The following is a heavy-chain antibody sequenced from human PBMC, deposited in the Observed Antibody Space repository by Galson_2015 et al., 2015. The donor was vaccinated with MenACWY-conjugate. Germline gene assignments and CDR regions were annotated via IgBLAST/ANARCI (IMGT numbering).Heavy chain of an antibody. Sequence: SLRLSCAASGFTFSSYWMHWVRQAPGKGLVWVSLINSDGSSTSYAYSVKGRFTISRDNAKNTLYLQMNSLRAEDTAVYYCAVYCSSTRCYGASGGYWGQGTLVTVSS. J-gene: IGHJ4*02. CDR2: INSDGSST. V-gene: IGHV3-74*01. CDR1: GFTFSSYW. CDR3: AVYCSSTRCYGASGGY. D-gene: IGHD2-2*01.